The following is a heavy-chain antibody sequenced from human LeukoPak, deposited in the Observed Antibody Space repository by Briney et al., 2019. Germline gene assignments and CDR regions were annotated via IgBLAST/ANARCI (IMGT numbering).Heavy chain of an antibody. V-gene: IGHV4-39*01. D-gene: IGHD3-10*01. CDR1: GGSMSNRSYY. CDR2: IDYSGTT. J-gene: IGHJ3*02. CDR3: ARVEWFGELSPFDI. Sequence: SETLSLTCAVSGGSMSNRSYYWGWIRQPPGKGLEWIGTIDYSGTTYYNPSLRSRVTISTATSKNQFSLGLSSVTAADTAVYFCARVEWFGELSPFDIWGQGTMVTVSS.